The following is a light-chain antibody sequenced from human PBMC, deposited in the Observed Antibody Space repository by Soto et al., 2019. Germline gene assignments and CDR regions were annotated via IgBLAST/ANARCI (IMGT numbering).Light chain of an antibody. J-gene: IGKJ1*01. CDR3: QHQSNWPRT. Sequence: EIVMTQSPATLSVSPGERASLSCRASQSVGNNLAWYQQKPGQPPRLLIHGASTRATGIPARFSGSGSGTEFTLTISSLQSEDFAVYYCQHQSNWPRTFGPGNKVELK. CDR2: GAS. V-gene: IGKV3-15*01. CDR1: QSVGNN.